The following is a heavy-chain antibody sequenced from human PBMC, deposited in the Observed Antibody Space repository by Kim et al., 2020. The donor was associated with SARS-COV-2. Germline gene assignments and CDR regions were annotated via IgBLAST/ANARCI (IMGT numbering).Heavy chain of an antibody. CDR3: ARGYYDSSALFPAGAFDI. V-gene: IGHV3-30*07. D-gene: IGHD3-22*01. J-gene: IGHJ3*02. Sequence: KGRFTISRDNSKNTLYLQMNSLRAEDTAVYYCARGYYDSSALFPAGAFDIWGQGTMVTVSS.